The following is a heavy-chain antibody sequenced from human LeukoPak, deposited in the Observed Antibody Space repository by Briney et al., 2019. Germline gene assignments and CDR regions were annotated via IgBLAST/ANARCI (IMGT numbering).Heavy chain of an antibody. D-gene: IGHD5-24*01. CDR3: AKNRVGHNYADAFEI. J-gene: IGHJ3*02. CDR1: GFTFSNYD. Sequence: GGSLRLSCAASGFTFSNYDMHWVRQAPGKGLEWVAFIRYDGSDKYYVDSVKGRFTISRDNSRNILYLQMNSLTAEDTAVYYCAKNRVGHNYADAFEIWGQGTVVRVCS. V-gene: IGHV3-30*02. CDR2: IRYDGSDK.